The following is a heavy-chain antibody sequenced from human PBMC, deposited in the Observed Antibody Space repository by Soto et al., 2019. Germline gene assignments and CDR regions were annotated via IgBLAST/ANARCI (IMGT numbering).Heavy chain of an antibody. D-gene: IGHD1-26*01. CDR2: INAGNGNT. Sequence: QVQLVQSGAEVKKPGASVKVSCKASGYTFTNYAMHWVRQAPGQRLELMGWINAGNGNTKYSQKFQGRVTITRDTSASTAYMELSSLRSEDTAVYYCAGGGSLYWYFDLWGRGTLVTVSS. J-gene: IGHJ2*01. CDR3: AGGGSLYWYFDL. CDR1: GYTFTNYA. V-gene: IGHV1-3*01.